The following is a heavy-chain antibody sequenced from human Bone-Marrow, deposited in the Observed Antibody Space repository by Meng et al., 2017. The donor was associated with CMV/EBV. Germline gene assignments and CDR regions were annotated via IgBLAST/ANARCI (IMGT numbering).Heavy chain of an antibody. CDR1: GYTFTSYG. V-gene: IGHV1-69*05. Sequence: SVKVSCKASGYTFTSYGISWVRQAPGQGLEWMGGIIPIFGTANYAQKFQGRVTITTDESTSTAYMELSSLRSEDTAVYYCARSLTESVVVPAAGFDPWGQGNLVTVAS. CDR3: ARSLTESVVVPAAGFDP. J-gene: IGHJ5*02. D-gene: IGHD2-2*01. CDR2: IIPIFGTA.